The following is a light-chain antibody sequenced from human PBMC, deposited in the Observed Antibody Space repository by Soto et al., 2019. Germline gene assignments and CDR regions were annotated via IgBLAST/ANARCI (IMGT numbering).Light chain of an antibody. Sequence: EIVMTQSPGTLSLSPGERATISCRASQVIGSRYLAWYHQKSGQAPRLLIYGASSMATGIPDRFSGSGSGTDFTLTISRLEPEDFGVYYCQQFGSSSPHTFGQGTKLEIK. CDR2: GAS. J-gene: IGKJ2*01. CDR1: QVIGSRY. CDR3: QQFGSSSPHT. V-gene: IGKV3-20*01.